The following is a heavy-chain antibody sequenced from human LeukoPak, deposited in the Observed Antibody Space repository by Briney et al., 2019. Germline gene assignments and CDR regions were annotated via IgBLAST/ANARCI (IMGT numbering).Heavy chain of an antibody. CDR2: IYYSGST. J-gene: IGHJ4*02. D-gene: IGHD6-6*01. V-gene: IGHV4-59*12. CDR3: ASRMENSSNDY. CDR1: GGSISSYY. Sequence: SETLSLTCTVSGGSISSYYWSWIRQPPGKGLEWIGYIYYSGSTNYNPSLKSRVTISVDTSKNQFSLKLSSVTAADTAVYYCASRMENSSNDYWGQGTLVTVSS.